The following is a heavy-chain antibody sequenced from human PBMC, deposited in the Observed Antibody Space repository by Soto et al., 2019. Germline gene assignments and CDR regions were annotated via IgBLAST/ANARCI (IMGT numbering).Heavy chain of an antibody. V-gene: IGHV1-18*01. J-gene: IGHJ4*02. Sequence: QVQLVQSGAEVKKHGASVKVSCKASGYTFTSYGISWVRQAPGQGLEWMGWISAYNGNTNYAQKLQGRVTLTTDTSTSTAYMELRSLRSDDTAVYYCARRRSSGWSTHTEDYWGQGTLVTVSS. CDR3: ARRRSSGWSTHTEDY. D-gene: IGHD6-19*01. CDR2: ISAYNGNT. CDR1: GYTFTSYG.